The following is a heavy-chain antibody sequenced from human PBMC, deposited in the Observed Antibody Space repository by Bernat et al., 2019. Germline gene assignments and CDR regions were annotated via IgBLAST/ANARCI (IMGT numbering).Heavy chain of an antibody. D-gene: IGHD6-19*01. CDR1: GFIFDDYA. V-gene: IGHV3-9*01. CDR2: ISWNSGNI. CDR3: VKGSRAWYSPLGY. Sequence: EVQLVEFGGGLVQPGRSLRLSCATSGFIFDDYAMHWVRQAPGKGLEWVSGISWNSGNIGYADSVKGRFTISRDNAKNSLYLQMNSLRPEDTALYYCVKGSRAWYSPLGYWGQGTLVTVSS. J-gene: IGHJ4*02.